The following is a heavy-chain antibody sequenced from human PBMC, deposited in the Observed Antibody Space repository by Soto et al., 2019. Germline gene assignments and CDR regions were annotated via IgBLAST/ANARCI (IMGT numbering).Heavy chain of an antibody. D-gene: IGHD5-18*01. CDR3: ARAPSPNSYNDY. J-gene: IGHJ4*02. V-gene: IGHV4-34*01. Sequence: SETLSLTCAVYGGSFSGYYWSWIRQPPGKGLEWIGEINHSGSTNYNPSLKSRVTISVDTAKNQFSLKLSSVTAADTAVYYCARAPSPNSYNDYWGQGTLVTVSS. CDR2: INHSGST. CDR1: GGSFSGYY.